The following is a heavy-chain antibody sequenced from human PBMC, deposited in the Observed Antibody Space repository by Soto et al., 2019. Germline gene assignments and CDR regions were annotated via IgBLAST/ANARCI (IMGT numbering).Heavy chain of an antibody. CDR2: IYPGDSDT. D-gene: IGHD3-16*01. Sequence: GESLKISGKGSGYSFTSYWIGWVRQMPGKGLEWMGIIYPGDSDTRYSPSFQGQVTISADKSISTAYLQWSSLKASDTAMYYCARHYYDYVWGSYANAFDIWGQGTMVTVS. V-gene: IGHV5-51*01. CDR1: GYSFTSYW. CDR3: ARHYYDYVWGSYANAFDI. J-gene: IGHJ3*02.